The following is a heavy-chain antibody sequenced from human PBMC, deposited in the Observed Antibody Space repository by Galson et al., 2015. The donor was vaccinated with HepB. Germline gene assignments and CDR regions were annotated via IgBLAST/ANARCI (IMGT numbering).Heavy chain of an antibody. V-gene: IGHV3-33*01. D-gene: IGHD5-24*01. CDR3: ARMANVDGNPSKGPLHY. Sequence: SLRLSCAASGFTFSNYAMHWVRQAPGTGLEWVAVIWSDGSNTYYADSVKGRFTISRDNSKNPLYLQMNTLRGEDTAVYHCARMANVDGNPSKGPLHYWCRGTLATVSS. CDR1: GFTFSNYA. CDR2: IWSDGSNT. J-gene: IGHJ4*02.